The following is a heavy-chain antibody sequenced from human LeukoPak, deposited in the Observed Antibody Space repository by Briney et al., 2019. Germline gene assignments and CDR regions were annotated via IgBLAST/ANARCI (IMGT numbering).Heavy chain of an antibody. J-gene: IGHJ4*02. D-gene: IGHD2-2*01. CDR2: INHSGST. Sequence: PSETLSLTCTVSGGSISSSSYYWGWIRQPPGKGLEWIGEINHSGSTNYNPSLKSRVTISVDTSKNQFSLKLSSVTAADTAVYYCARSRRYCSSTSCYSIDYWGQGTLVTVSS. CDR3: ARSRRYCSSTSCYSIDY. CDR1: GGSISSSSYY. V-gene: IGHV4-39*07.